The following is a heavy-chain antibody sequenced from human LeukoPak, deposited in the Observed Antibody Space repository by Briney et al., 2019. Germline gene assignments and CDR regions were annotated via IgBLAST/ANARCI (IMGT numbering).Heavy chain of an antibody. D-gene: IGHD4-17*01. CDR1: GYTFSSYA. CDR3: ANDRGDGVGAFDI. V-gene: IGHV3-23*01. J-gene: IGHJ3*02. CDR2: ISGSGGST. Sequence: GGSLRLSCAASGYTFSSYAMSWVRQAPGKGLEWVSAISGSGGSTYYADSVKGRFTISRDNSKNTLYLQMNSLRAEDTAVYYCANDRGDGVGAFDIWGQGTMVTVSS.